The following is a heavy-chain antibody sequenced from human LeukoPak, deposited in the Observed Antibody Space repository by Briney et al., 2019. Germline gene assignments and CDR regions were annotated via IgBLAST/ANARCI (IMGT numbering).Heavy chain of an antibody. CDR2: MWYDGSKE. V-gene: IGHV3-33*01. Sequence: PGGSLRLSCAASGFTLSSHGMHWVRQAPGKGLEWVAGMWYDGSKEDYADSVKGRFTISRDMSKNTLNLQMNSLRVEDTAMFYCARDLSFGSLDFRGQGTLVTVSS. D-gene: IGHD1-26*01. J-gene: IGHJ4*02. CDR1: GFTLSSHG. CDR3: ARDLSFGSLDF.